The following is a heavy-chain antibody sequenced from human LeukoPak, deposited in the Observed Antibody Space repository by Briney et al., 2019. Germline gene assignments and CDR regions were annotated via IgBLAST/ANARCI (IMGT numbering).Heavy chain of an antibody. Sequence: GASVKVSCKASGYTFTSYYMHWVRQAPGQGLEWMGIINPSGGSTSYAQKFQGRVTMTTDTSTSTAYMELRSLRSDDTAVYYCARVHNEGSHYVYWGQGTLVTVSS. CDR3: ARVHNEGSHYVY. V-gene: IGHV1-46*01. D-gene: IGHD1-26*01. CDR2: INPSGGST. CDR1: GYTFTSYY. J-gene: IGHJ4*02.